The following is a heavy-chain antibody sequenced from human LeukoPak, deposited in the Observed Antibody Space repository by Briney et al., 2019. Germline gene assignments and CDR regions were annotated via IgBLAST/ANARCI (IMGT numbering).Heavy chain of an antibody. J-gene: IGHJ3*02. CDR1: GRPFSSPI. CDR2: MSFDGSQ. CDR3: AREGHTSGFCGSFDI. D-gene: IGHD5-12*01. V-gene: IGHV3-30*03. Sequence: GGSLRLSCALSGRPFSSPIRHWVRRAPGKGREGVAGMSFDGSQYYVESVKGRFTISRDNSGNTVYLHMTSLRPEDTAVYFCAREGHTSGFCGSFDIWGQGTTVTISS.